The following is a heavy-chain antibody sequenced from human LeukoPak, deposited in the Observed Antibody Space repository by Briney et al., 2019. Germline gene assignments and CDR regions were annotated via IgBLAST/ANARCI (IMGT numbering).Heavy chain of an antibody. J-gene: IGHJ4*02. CDR2: IYYSGST. V-gene: IGHV4-59*01. Sequence: PSETLSLTCTVSGGSISSYYWSWIRQPPGKGLEWIGYIYYSGSTNYNPSLKSRVTISVDTSKNQFSLKLSSVTAADTAVYYCASETTMVPGDYWGQGTLVTVSS. CDR3: ASETTMVPGDY. CDR1: GGSISSYY. D-gene: IGHD3-10*01.